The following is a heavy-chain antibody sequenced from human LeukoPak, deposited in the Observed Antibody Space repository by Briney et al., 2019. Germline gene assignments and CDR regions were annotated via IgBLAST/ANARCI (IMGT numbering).Heavy chain of an antibody. V-gene: IGHV4-61*02. D-gene: IGHD5-18*01. Sequence: PSETLSLTCTVSGGSISSGSYYWSWIRQPAGKGLEWIGRIYTSGSTNYNPSLKSRVTISVDTSKNQFSLKLSSVTAADTAVYYCARELVDTAMVPSRFCKYYFDYWGQGTLVTVSS. J-gene: IGHJ4*02. CDR3: ARELVDTAMVPSRFCKYYFDY. CDR1: GGSISSGSYY. CDR2: IYTSGST.